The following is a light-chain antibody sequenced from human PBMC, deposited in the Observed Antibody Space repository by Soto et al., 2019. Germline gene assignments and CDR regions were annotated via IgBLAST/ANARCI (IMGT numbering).Light chain of an antibody. CDR3: CSYAGSSIFV. CDR2: EVN. J-gene: IGLJ2*01. V-gene: IGLV2-23*02. CDR1: SSDVGSYNL. Sequence: QSVLTQPASVSGSPGQSITISCTGTSSDVGSYNLVSWYQQLPGKAPKLIIFEVNERPSGISNRFSGSQSGNTASLTISELQGEDEAHYYCCSYAGSSIFVFGGGTKVTVL.